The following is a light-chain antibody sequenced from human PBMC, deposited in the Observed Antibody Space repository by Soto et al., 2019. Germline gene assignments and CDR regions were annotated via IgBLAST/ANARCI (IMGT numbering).Light chain of an antibody. J-gene: IGKJ5*01. CDR1: QGISSY. CDR3: QQLNSYLIT. V-gene: IGKV1-9*01. CDR2: AAS. Sequence: DIQLTQPPPFLSASVGDRGTTTSAATQGISSYLAWYQQKPGKAPKLLIYAASTLQSGVPSRFSGSGSGTEFTLTISSLQPEDFATYYCQQLNSYLITFGQGTRLEIK.